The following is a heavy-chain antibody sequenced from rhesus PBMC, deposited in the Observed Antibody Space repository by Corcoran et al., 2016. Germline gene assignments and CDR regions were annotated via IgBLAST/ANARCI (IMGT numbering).Heavy chain of an antibody. J-gene: IGHJ4*01. D-gene: IGHD4-29*01. CDR2: IDDRGGST. CDR3: ATSYRD. CDR1: GASISSNY. V-gene: IGHV4S2*01. Sequence: QVQLQESGPGLVKPSETLPLTCAVSGASISSNYWSWIRQAPGKGREWIGRIDDRGGSTDYNPSLKSRVAISRDTAKNQFSLKLNSVTAADTAIYYCATSYRDWGQGLLVTVSS.